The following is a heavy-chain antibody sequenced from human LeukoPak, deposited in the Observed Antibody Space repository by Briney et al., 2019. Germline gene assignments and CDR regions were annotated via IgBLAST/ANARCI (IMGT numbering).Heavy chain of an antibody. J-gene: IGHJ4*01. CDR3: AKGNEPWKLLNSIDY. CDR1: EFTFEDYT. Sequence: GGFLRLSCAASEFTFEDYTMSWVRQTPAKGLEWVSLINWDRSEILYADNVQGRFSISRDNSKNSLFLEMNNLRPEDSAFYYCAKGNEPWKLLNSIDYWGQGALVTVSS. V-gene: IGHV3-43*01. CDR2: INWDRSEI. D-gene: IGHD1-26*01.